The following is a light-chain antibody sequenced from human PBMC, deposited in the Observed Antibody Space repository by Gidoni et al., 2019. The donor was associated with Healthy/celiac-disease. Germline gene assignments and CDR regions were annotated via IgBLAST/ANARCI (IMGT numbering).Light chain of an antibody. CDR1: QGISSY. V-gene: IGKV1-8*01. CDR2: AAS. J-gene: IGKJ2*02. CDR3: QQYYSYPRT. Sequence: AIRMTQSPSSFSASPGDRVTITCRASQGISSYLAWYQQKPGKAPKLLIYAASTLQSGVPSRFSGSGSGTDFTLTISCLQSEDFATYYYQQYYSYPRTFGQGTKLEIK.